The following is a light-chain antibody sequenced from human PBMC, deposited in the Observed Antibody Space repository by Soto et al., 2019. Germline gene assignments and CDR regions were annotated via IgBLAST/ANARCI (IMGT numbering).Light chain of an antibody. V-gene: IGKV3-20*01. CDR1: QTVSSSY. Sequence: EIVLTQSPGTLSLSPGERATLSCRASQTVSSSYLARYQQKLGQAPMLLIYGASNRATGIPDRFSGSGSGTDFTLTISRLEPEDFAVYYCQQYGSSPRTFGQGTKVEIK. CDR2: GAS. CDR3: QQYGSSPRT. J-gene: IGKJ1*01.